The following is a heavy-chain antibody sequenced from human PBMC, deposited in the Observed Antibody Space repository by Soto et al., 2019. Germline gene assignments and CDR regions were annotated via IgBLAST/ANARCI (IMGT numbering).Heavy chain of an antibody. Sequence: QVQLQQWGAGLLKPSETLSLTCAVYGGSFSGYYWSWIRQPPGKGLEWIGEINHSGSTNYNPSLKGRVTISVDTSKNQFFLKLNSVTAADTAVYYCAGGYCSGGSCYPPFDYWGQGTLVTVSS. J-gene: IGHJ4*02. V-gene: IGHV4-34*02. CDR2: INHSGST. CDR1: GGSFSGYY. D-gene: IGHD2-15*01. CDR3: AGGYCSGGSCYPPFDY.